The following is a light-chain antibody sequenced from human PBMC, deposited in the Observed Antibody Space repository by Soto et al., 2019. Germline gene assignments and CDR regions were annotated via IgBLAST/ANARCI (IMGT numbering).Light chain of an antibody. CDR2: DVT. CDR3: CSFAGSYSYV. CDR1: SSDVGRYDY. V-gene: IGLV2-11*01. Sequence: QSALTQPRSVSGSPGQSVTISCTGTSSDVGRYDYVSWYQQHPGKAPKLIVYDVTERPSGVPDRFSGSKSGNTASLTISGLQAEDEADYSCCSFAGSYSYVFGTWTKVTVL. J-gene: IGLJ1*01.